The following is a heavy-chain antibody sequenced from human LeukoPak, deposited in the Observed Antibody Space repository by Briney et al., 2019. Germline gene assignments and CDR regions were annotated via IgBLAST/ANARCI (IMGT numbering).Heavy chain of an antibody. CDR1: GGSISSSSYF. CDR3: ARHVAYGPLEI. D-gene: IGHD3-10*01. CDR2: IYYTGIT. J-gene: IGHJ3*02. V-gene: IGHV4-39*01. Sequence: SETLSLTCTVSGGSISSSSYFWDWMRQPPGKGLEWIGNIYYTGITDYNPSLKSRVTMSVDTSNNQFSLQVNSVTATDTAVYYCARHVAYGPLEIWGQGTMVTVSS.